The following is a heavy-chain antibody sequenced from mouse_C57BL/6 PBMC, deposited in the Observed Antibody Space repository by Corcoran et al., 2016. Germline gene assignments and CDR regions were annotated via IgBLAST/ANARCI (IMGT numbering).Heavy chain of an antibody. CDR3: GRRTSHSSGVLGD. Sequence: QVQLKQSGAELVRPGASVKLSCKASGYTFTDYYINWVKQRPGQGLEWIARIYPGSGNTYYNEKFKGKATLTAEKSSSTAYMQLSSLTSEDSAVYFCGRRTSHSSGVLGDWGQGTTLTVSS. CDR1: GYTFTDYY. CDR2: IYPGSGNT. V-gene: IGHV1-76*01. D-gene: IGHD3-2*02. J-gene: IGHJ2*01.